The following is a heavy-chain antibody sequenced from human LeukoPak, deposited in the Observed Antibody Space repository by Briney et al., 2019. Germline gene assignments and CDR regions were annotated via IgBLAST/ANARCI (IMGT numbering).Heavy chain of an antibody. CDR2: ISSSSSTL. J-gene: IGHJ6*03. CDR3: ARGVSYMDV. Sequence: GGSQRLSCAASGFTFSSYSMNWVRQAPGKGLEWVSSISSSSSTLYYADSVKGRFTISRDNAKKSLYLQMNSLRAEDTAVYYCARGVSYMDVWGKGTTVTVSS. CDR1: GFTFSSYS. V-gene: IGHV3-48*01. D-gene: IGHD3-16*02.